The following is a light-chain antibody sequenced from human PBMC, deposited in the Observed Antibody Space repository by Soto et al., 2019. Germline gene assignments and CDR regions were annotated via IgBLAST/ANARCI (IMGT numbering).Light chain of an antibody. V-gene: IGKV1-5*03. Sequence: DSQMTQSPSTLSASVGDRVTITCRASQSISSWLAWYQQKPGKAPKLLIYKASSLESGVPSRFSGSGSGKEFTLTISSLQPDDFATYYCQQYNSYPLTFGGGTKVEIK. CDR3: QQYNSYPLT. J-gene: IGKJ4*01. CDR1: QSISSW. CDR2: KAS.